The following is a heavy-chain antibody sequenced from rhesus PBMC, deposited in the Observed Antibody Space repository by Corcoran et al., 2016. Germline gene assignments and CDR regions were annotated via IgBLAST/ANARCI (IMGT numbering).Heavy chain of an antibody. CDR3: ARGYGTNYNFDY. J-gene: IGHJ4*01. V-gene: IGHV4-165*01. CDR1: GGSFSGYY. CDR2: ISDSSEST. Sequence: QVQLQESGPGLVTPSETLSLTCAVSGGSFSGYYWGWIRQSPWKGLEWIAYISDSSESTNYNPSLKSRVTISIDTSRNQFSLRLSPVTTADTAVYYCARGYGTNYNFDYWGPGVLVTVSS. D-gene: IGHD4-29*01.